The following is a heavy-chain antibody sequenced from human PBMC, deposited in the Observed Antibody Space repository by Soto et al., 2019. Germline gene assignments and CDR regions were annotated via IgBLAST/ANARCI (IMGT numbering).Heavy chain of an antibody. J-gene: IGHJ5*02. CDR1: GGTFSSYA. Sequence: SVKVSCKASGGTFSSYAISWVRQAPGQGLEWMGGIIPIFGTANYAQKFQGRVTITADESTSTAYMELSSLRSEDTAVYYCARDFYYYDSSGYYWKNWFDPWGQGTLVTVSS. D-gene: IGHD3-22*01. CDR3: ARDFYYYDSSGYYWKNWFDP. V-gene: IGHV1-69*13. CDR2: IIPIFGTA.